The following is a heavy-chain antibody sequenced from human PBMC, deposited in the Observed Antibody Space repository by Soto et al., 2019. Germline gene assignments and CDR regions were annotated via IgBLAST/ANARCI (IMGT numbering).Heavy chain of an antibody. V-gene: IGHV3-13*04. CDR2: IGTTGDT. Sequence: SCSASVFTFSSYDIHWVRQGTGKGLEWVSAIGTTGDTYYAGSVKGRFTISRENAKNSLYLQMNSLRAGDTAIYFCARAIGPTLFDYWGQGTLVTAPQ. D-gene: IGHD3-22*01. CDR1: VFTFSSYD. CDR3: ARAIGPTLFDY. J-gene: IGHJ4*02.